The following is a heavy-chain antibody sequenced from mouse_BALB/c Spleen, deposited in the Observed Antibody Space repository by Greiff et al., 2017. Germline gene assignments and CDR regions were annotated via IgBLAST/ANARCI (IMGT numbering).Heavy chain of an antibody. Sequence: EVMLVESGGGLVKPGGSLKLSCAASGFTFSSYAMSWVRQSPEKRLEWVAEISSGGSYTYYPDTVTGRFTISRDNAKNTLYLEMSSLRSEDTAMFICATIYSVYAWFAYRGEESL. J-gene: IGHJ3*01. D-gene: IGHD2-2*01. CDR3: ATIYSVYAWFAY. CDR2: ISSGGSYT. CDR1: GFTFSSYA. V-gene: IGHV5-9-4*01.